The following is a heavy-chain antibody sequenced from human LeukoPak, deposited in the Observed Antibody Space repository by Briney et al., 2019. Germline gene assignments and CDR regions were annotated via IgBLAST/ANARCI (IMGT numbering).Heavy chain of an antibody. J-gene: IGHJ6*03. D-gene: IGHD3-10*01. Sequence: GGSLRLSCAASGFTFSSYAMSWVRQAPGKGLEWVSAISGSGGSTYYADSVKGWFTISRDNSKNTLYLQMNSLRAEDTAVYYCAKLGRGSPYYYYYMDVWGKGTTVTVSS. V-gene: IGHV3-23*01. CDR2: ISGSGGST. CDR3: AKLGRGSPYYYYYMDV. CDR1: GFTFSSYA.